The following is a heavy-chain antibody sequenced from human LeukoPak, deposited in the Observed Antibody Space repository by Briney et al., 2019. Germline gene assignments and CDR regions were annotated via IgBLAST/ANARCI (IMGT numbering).Heavy chain of an antibody. D-gene: IGHD3-9*01. Sequence: SSETLSLTCAVYGGSFSGYYWSWIRQPPGKGLEWIGEINHSGSTNYNPSLKSRVTISVDTSKNQFSLKLSSVTAADTAVYYCARHLVYYDILTGYYETTNFDYWGQGTLVTVSS. CDR3: ARHLVYYDILTGYYETTNFDY. CDR1: GGSFSGYY. J-gene: IGHJ4*02. V-gene: IGHV4-34*01. CDR2: INHSGST.